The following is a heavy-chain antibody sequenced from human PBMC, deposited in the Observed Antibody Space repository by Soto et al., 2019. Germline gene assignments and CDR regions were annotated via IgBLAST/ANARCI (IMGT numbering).Heavy chain of an antibody. J-gene: IGHJ4*02. Sequence: GGSLRLSCAASGFTFSSYGMHWVRQAPGKGLEWVAVISYDGSNKYYADSVKGRFTISRDNSKNTLYLQMNSLRAEDTDVYYCEKGGWFGELLRHYIDYWGQGTLVTVSS. CDR2: ISYDGSNK. D-gene: IGHD3-10*01. V-gene: IGHV3-30*18. CDR3: EKGGWFGELLRHYIDY. CDR1: GFTFSSYG.